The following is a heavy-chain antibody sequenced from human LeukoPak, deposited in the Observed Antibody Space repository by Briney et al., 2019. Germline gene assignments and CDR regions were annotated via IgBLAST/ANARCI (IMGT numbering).Heavy chain of an antibody. CDR3: ARCSPGDSSNFYAVLQY. J-gene: IGHJ4*02. Sequence: ASVKVSCKASGGTFSSYAVSWVRLTPGQGLEWLGGIIPVFGTTTCAQKFQAKATMTADKSTNTAYLEISSLTSDDTAVYYCARCSPGDSSNFYAVLQYWGQGTQVTVST. CDR1: GGTFSSYA. CDR2: IIPVFGTT. D-gene: IGHD3-22*01. V-gene: IGHV1-69*06.